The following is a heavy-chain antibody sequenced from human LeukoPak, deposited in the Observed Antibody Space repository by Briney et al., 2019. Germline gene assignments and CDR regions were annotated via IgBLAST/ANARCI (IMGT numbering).Heavy chain of an antibody. Sequence: AGGSLRLSCAASGFTFSSYSMNWVRQAPGKGLEWVSSISTSSSYIYYADSVKGRFIIARDNAKNSLYLQMSSLRAEDTAVYYCARGGGYCSGGSCPTPDYWGQGTLVTVSS. J-gene: IGHJ4*02. V-gene: IGHV3-21*01. CDR3: ARGGGYCSGGSCPTPDY. CDR2: ISTSSSYI. D-gene: IGHD2-15*01. CDR1: GFTFSSYS.